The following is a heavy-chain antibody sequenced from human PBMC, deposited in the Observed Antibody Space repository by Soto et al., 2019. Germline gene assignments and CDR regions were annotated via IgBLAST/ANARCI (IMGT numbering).Heavy chain of an antibody. D-gene: IGHD3-10*01. CDR2: IHWDDTE. CDR1: GFSLSTSGVG. J-gene: IGHJ3*01. V-gene: IGHV2-5*02. CDR3: AHLLWFGDGALDV. Sequence: QITLKESGPTQVQPTQTLTLTCTFSGFSLSTSGVGVAWIRQPPGKALEFLALIHWDDTEHYRSSLTSRLTIRNDTSKNQVVLTMSNVDPVDTATYYCAHLLWFGDGALDVWGQGKMVTVSS.